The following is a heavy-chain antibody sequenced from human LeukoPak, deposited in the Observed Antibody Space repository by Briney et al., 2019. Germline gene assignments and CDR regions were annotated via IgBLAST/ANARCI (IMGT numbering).Heavy chain of an antibody. CDR3: AREEGYYGSGMSS. J-gene: IGHJ5*02. V-gene: IGHV3-66*01. CDR2: IYSGGST. Sequence: GGSLRLSCAASGFTVSSNYMSWVRQAPGKGLEWVSVIYSGGSTYYADSVKGRFTISRDNPKNTLYLQMNSLRAEDTAVYYCAREEGYYGSGMSSWGQGTLVTVSS. D-gene: IGHD3-10*01. CDR1: GFTVSSNY.